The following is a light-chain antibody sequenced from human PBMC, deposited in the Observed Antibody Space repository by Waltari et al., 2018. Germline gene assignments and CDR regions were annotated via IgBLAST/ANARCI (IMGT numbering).Light chain of an antibody. Sequence: QSALTQPPSASGSPGQSVTISCTGTSSDVGGYNYVSWFQQHPGKAPKLMIYEVIKRPSGVPERFSGSKSGNTASLTVSGLQADDEADYYCSSYAGGRWVLGGGTKLTVL. J-gene: IGLJ2*01. CDR2: EVI. CDR1: SSDVGGYNY. V-gene: IGLV2-8*01. CDR3: SSYAGGRWV.